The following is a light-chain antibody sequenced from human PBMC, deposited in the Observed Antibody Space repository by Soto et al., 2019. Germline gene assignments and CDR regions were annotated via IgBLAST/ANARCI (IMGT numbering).Light chain of an antibody. V-gene: IGKV1-5*03. CDR2: KAS. Sequence: DIQMTQSPSTLSASVGDRVTITCRASQTITTSLAWYQQKPGKAPKLLIYKASSLESGVPSRFSGSGSGTEFTLTISSLQPDDFETYYCQQYDSYSLRTFGQGTRVEI. J-gene: IGKJ1*01. CDR1: QTITTS. CDR3: QQYDSYSLRT.